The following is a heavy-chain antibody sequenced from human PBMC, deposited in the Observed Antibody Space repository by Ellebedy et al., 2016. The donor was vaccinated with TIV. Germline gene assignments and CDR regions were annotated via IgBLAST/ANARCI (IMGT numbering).Heavy chain of an antibody. CDR2: ISSCGDLM. D-gene: IGHD6-13*01. CDR1: GFTFSGYY. J-gene: IGHJ4*02. Sequence: PGGSLRLSCAASGFTFSGYYMSWFRQAPGKGPELVSYISSCGDLMYYADSVKGRFTTSRDNAENSLYLQMNSLRAEDTAVYFCARLGVIAAAGASDYWGQGTLVIVSS. V-gene: IGHV3-11*01. CDR3: ARLGVIAAAGASDY.